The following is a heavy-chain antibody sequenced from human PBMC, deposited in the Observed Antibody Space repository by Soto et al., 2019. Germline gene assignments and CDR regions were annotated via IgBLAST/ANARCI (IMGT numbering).Heavy chain of an antibody. V-gene: IGHV4-34*01. J-gene: IGHJ3*02. CDR1: GGSFSGYY. Sequence: QVQLQQWGAGLLKPSETLSLTCAVYGGSFSGYYWSWIRQPPGKGLEWIGEINHSGSTNYNPSLKSRGTISVDTSKNQFSLKLSSVTAADTAVYYCAMPTGDYVAFDIWGQGTMVTVSS. D-gene: IGHD4-17*01. CDR3: AMPTGDYVAFDI. CDR2: INHSGST.